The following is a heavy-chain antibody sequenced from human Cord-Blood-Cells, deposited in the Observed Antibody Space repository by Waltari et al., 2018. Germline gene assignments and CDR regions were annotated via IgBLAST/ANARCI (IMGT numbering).Heavy chain of an antibody. Sequence: QLQLQVSGPGLVKPSESLSLTCTVSGGAISSSSYYWGWIRQPPGTGLEWIGRIYGSGRTYYNPSLKSRVTIAVDTSKSQFSLKLSSVTAADTAVYYCARGYEGGWYSHYYYYYMDVWGKGTTVTVSS. CDR1: GGAISSSSYY. CDR3: ARGYEGGWYSHYYYYYMDV. J-gene: IGHJ6*03. D-gene: IGHD6-19*01. V-gene: IGHV4-39*07. CDR2: IYGSGRT.